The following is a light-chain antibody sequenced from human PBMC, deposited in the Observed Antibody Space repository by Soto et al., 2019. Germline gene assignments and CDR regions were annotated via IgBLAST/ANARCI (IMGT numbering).Light chain of an antibody. CDR2: GAS. J-gene: IGKJ1*01. CDR1: QSVSSN. Sequence: EIVMTQSPATLSVSPGERATLSCRASQSVSSNLAWYQQKPGQAPRLLIYGASTRATGIPARFSGSGSGTEFTLTISSLQSEDFAVYHCQQYNNWPPTFGQGTKVE. V-gene: IGKV3-15*01. CDR3: QQYNNWPPT.